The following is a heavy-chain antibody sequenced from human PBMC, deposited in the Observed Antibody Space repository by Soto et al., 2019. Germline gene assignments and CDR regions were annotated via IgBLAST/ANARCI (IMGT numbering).Heavy chain of an antibody. V-gene: IGHV3-30-3*01. CDR1: GFAFSTYT. D-gene: IGHD1-1*01. CDR2: ITYDATNT. CDR3: ARGEYNWNDPDNYGMDV. Sequence: GGSLRLSCAASGFAFSTYTMHWVRQAPGKGLEWVALITYDATNTYFADSVKGRFTISRDNSKNTLYLQMNSLRGEDTAVYYCARGEYNWNDPDNYGMDVWGQGTTVTVSS. J-gene: IGHJ6*02.